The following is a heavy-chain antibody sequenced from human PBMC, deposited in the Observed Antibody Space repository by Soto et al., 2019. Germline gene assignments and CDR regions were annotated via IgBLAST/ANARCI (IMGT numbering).Heavy chain of an antibody. CDR2: IYYSGST. CDR1: GDPVSSSSYY. Sequence: PSETLSLTCTVSGDPVSSSSYYWGWIRQPPGKGLEWIGSIYYSGSTYYSPSLETRVIISVDTSKNQFSLKLTSVTAADTAVYFCARPKIGTAAAGYDLWGQGTLVTVSS. V-gene: IGHV4-39*01. CDR3: ARPKIGTAAAGYDL. J-gene: IGHJ5*02. D-gene: IGHD6-13*01.